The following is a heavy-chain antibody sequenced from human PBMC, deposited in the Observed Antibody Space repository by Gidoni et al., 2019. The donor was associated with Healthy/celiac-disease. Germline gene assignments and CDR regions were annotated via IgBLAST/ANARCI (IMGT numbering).Heavy chain of an antibody. J-gene: IGHJ4*02. D-gene: IGHD2-15*01. CDR2: ISGSGGST. CDR3: AKDLSHRLWSGGSGLFDY. Sequence: EVQPLESGGGLVQPGGSPRLPCAASGSPFSSSPLSWVRQAPGKGLEWVSAISGSGGSTYYADSVKGRFTISRDNSKNTLYLQMNSLRAEDTAVYYCAKDLSHRLWSGGSGLFDYWGQGTLVTVSS. CDR1: GSPFSSSP. V-gene: IGHV3-23*01.